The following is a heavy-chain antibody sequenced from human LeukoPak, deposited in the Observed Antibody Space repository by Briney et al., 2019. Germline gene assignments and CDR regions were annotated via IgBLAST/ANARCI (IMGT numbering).Heavy chain of an antibody. V-gene: IGHV4-59*01. CDR2: IYYSGST. J-gene: IGHJ5*02. D-gene: IGHD6-13*01. CDR3: ARDISSSWLTYSWFDP. CDR1: GGSISSYY. Sequence: SETLSLTCTVSGGSISSYYWSWIRQPPGKGLEWIGYIYYSGSTNYNPSLKSRVTISVDTSKNQFSLKLSSVTAADTAVYYCARDISSSWLTYSWFDPWGQGTLVTVSS.